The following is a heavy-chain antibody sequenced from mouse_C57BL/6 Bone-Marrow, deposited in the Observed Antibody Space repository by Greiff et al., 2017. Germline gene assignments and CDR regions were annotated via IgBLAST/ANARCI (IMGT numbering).Heavy chain of an antibody. CDR2: IWTGGGT. J-gene: IGHJ1*03. D-gene: IGHD1-1*01. CDR3: ARNPRTDGSSYVGDWYFDV. CDR1: GFSLTSYA. V-gene: IGHV2-9-1*01. Sequence: VKLVESGPGLVAPSQSLSITCTVSGFSLTSYAISWVRQPPGKGLEWLGVIWTGGGTNYNSALKSRLSISKDNSKSQVFLKMNSLQTDDTARYYCARNPRTDGSSYVGDWYFDVWGTGTTVTVSS.